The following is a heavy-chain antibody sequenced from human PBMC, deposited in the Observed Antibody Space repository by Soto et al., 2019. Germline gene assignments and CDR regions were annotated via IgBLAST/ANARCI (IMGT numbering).Heavy chain of an antibody. D-gene: IGHD3-10*01. Sequence: PGGSLRLSCAASGFTFSSYAMSWVRQAPGKGLEWVSTVSGDGGATYYAESVKGRLTISRDNSKNTLYLQMNSLTAEDTAVYYCAKAAGSVSRLGNDNWGRGTLVTVSS. CDR1: GFTFSSYA. CDR3: AKAAGSVSRLGNDN. J-gene: IGHJ1*01. CDR2: VSGDGGAT. V-gene: IGHV3-23*01.